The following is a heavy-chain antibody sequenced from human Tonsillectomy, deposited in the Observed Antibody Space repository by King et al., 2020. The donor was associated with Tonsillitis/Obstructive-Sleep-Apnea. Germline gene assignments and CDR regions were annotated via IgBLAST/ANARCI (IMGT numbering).Heavy chain of an antibody. D-gene: IGHD3-16*01. J-gene: IGHJ3*02. Sequence: LQLQESGPGLVKPSETLSLTCTVSGGAVSSGDYHWGWIRQPPGKGLEWIGSVNYRGDTFYNPSLKSRDTISVDTSKNQFSLKPYSMTAADTAVYYCARQLGRWVWAFDIWGQGTLVTVSS. V-gene: IGHV4-39*01. CDR3: ARQLGRWVWAFDI. CDR2: VNYRGDT. CDR1: GGAVSSGDYH.